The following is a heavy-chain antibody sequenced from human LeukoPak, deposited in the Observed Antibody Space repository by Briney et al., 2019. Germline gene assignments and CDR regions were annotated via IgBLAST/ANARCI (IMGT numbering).Heavy chain of an antibody. D-gene: IGHD2-15*01. CDR2: ISYDGSNK. CDR3: ARDGVGVAATRFNWFDP. Sequence: GGSLRLSCAASGFTFSSYGMHWVRQAPGKGLEWVAVISYDGSNKYYADSVKGRFTISRDNSKNTLYLQMNSLRAEDTAVYYCARDGVGVAATRFNWFDPWGQGTLVTVSS. CDR1: GFTFSSYG. V-gene: IGHV3-30*03. J-gene: IGHJ5*02.